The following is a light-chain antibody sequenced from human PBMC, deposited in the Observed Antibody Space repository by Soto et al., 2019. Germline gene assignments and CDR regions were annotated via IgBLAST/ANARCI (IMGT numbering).Light chain of an antibody. V-gene: IGKV1-33*01. CDR3: QQYDNLPVYT. Sequence: DIQMTRSPSSLSASVGDRVTITCQASQDISNYLNWYQQKPGKAPKLLIYDASNLETGVPSRFSGSGSGTDFTFTISSLQPEDIATYYCQQYDNLPVYTFGQGTKVDIK. CDR1: QDISNY. J-gene: IGKJ2*01. CDR2: DAS.